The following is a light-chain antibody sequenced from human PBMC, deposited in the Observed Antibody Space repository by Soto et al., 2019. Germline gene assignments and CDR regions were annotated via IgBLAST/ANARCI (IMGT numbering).Light chain of an antibody. CDR2: KAS. Sequence: DIQMTQSPSTLSASVGDRVTITCRASQSISSWLAWYQRKPGKAPKLLIYKASSLESGVPSRFSGSGSGTEFTLTISSLQPDDLATYYCQQYNIYYTFGQGTKLEIK. J-gene: IGKJ2*01. CDR3: QQYNIYYT. V-gene: IGKV1-5*03. CDR1: QSISSW.